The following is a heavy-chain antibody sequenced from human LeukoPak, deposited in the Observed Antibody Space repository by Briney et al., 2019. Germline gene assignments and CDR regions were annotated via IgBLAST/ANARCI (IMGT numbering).Heavy chain of an antibody. CDR3: AGTYYYDSSGYYRFDY. J-gene: IGHJ4*02. D-gene: IGHD3-22*01. Sequence: ASVKVSCKASGYTFTGYYMHWVRQAPGQGLEWMGWINPNSGGTNYAQKFQGWVTTTRDTSTSTVYMELSSLRSEDTAVYYCAGTYYYDSSGYYRFDYWGQGTLVTVSS. CDR1: GYTFTGYY. CDR2: INPNSGGT. V-gene: IGHV1-2*04.